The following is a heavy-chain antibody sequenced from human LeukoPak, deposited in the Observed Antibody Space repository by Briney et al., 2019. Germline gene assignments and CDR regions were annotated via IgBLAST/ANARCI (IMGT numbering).Heavy chain of an antibody. CDR2: IYHSGST. V-gene: IGHV4-4*02. CDR1: GGSISSSNW. CDR3: AKTHTSPGTYYYDSSGYYFDY. D-gene: IGHD3-22*01. J-gene: IGHJ4*02. Sequence: PSETLSLTCAVSGGSISSSNWWSWVRQPPGKGLEWIGEIYHSGSTYYNPSLKSRVTISVDTSKNQFSLKLSSVTAADTAVYYCAKTHTSPGTYYYDSSGYYFDYWGQGTLVTVSS.